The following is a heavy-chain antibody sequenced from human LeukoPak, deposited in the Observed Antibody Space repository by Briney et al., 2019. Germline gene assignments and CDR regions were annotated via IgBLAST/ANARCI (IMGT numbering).Heavy chain of an antibody. CDR1: GFTFTGYE. CDR2: IYSGGST. D-gene: IGHD2-21*02. V-gene: IGHV3-53*01. Sequence: SGGSLRLSCAASGFTFTGYEMHWVRLAPGKGLEWVSVIYSGGSTYYADSVKGRFTISRDNSKNTLYLQMNSLRAEDTAVYYCARAPYCGGDCYSFAFDYWGQGTLVTVSS. CDR3: ARAPYCGGDCYSFAFDY. J-gene: IGHJ4*02.